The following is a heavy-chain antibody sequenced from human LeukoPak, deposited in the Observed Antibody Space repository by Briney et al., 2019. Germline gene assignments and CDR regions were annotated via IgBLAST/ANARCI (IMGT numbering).Heavy chain of an antibody. D-gene: IGHD6-19*01. CDR3: ARGGIQVSGIDEFDY. V-gene: IGHV3-13*01. CDR1: GFTYIDYD. Sequence: RGSLRLSCAASGFTYIDYDMHWVRQVIGKGLEWVSAIGIRGDTHYSGSVKGRFTISRENAESSLYLQMNSLRAEDTAVYYCARGGIQVSGIDEFDYWGQGTLVTVSS. CDR2: IGIRGDT. J-gene: IGHJ4*02.